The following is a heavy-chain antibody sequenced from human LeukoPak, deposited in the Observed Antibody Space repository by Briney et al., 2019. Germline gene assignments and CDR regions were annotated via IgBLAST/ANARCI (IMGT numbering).Heavy chain of an antibody. J-gene: IGHJ4*02. CDR3: ARARIAVAASRGYYFDY. V-gene: IGHV3-30*04. Sequence: GGSVRLSCAASGFTFSSFPMYWVRQAPGKGLEWVALISNDGSNKYYADSVKGRFTISRDNIKNTLYLQVNSLRPEDTAVFYCARARIAVAASRGYYFDYWGQGTLVTVSS. D-gene: IGHD6-19*01. CDR2: ISNDGSNK. CDR1: GFTFSSFP.